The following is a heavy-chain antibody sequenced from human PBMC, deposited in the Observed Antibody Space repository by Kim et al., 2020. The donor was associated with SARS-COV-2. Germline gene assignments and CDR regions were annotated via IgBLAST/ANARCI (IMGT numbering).Heavy chain of an antibody. J-gene: IGHJ1*01. Sequence: SETLSLTCTVSGGSITTYSYSWGWIRQPPGKGLEWIGNIYYRGNTYYNPSLKSRVTISGDTSKNQFSLSLSSVTAADTAVYYCASYYDYSGSEYFQHWGQGNLVTVSS. D-gene: IGHD3-22*01. CDR3: ASYYDYSGSEYFQH. CDR2: IYYRGNT. V-gene: IGHV4-39*01. CDR1: GGSITTYSYS.